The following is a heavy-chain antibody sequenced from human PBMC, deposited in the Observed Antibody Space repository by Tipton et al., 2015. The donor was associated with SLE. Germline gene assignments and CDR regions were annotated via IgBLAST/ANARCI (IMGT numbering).Heavy chain of an antibody. V-gene: IGHV4-59*01. CDR1: DGSISSYY. CDR2: IYYSGST. J-gene: IGHJ4*02. D-gene: IGHD4-23*01. Sequence: TLSLTCTVSDGSISSYYWSWIRQPPGKGLEWIGYIYYSGSTNYNPSLKSRVTISVDTSKNQFSLKLSSVTAADTAVYYCASGGGFYFDYWGQGTLVTVSS. CDR3: ASGGGFYFDY.